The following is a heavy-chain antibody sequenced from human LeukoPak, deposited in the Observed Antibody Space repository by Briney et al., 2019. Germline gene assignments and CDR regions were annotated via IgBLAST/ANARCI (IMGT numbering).Heavy chain of an antibody. V-gene: IGHV4-4*07. D-gene: IGHD3-16*01. J-gene: IGHJ4*02. CDR3: TRDRSLGELTTESPSFDS. Sequence: SETLSLTCTVSGVSISSYYWGWIRQPAGKGLEWIGRTYPSGGTNYNPSLKSRVTLSVDTSKNQFSLKLSSVTAADTAVYYCTRDRSLGELTTESPSFDSWGQGTLVTVSS. CDR1: GVSISSYY. CDR2: TYPSGGT.